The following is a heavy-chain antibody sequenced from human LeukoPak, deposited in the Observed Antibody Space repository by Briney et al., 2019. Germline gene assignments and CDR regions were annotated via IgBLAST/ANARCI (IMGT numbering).Heavy chain of an antibody. CDR1: GAILSSHG. CDR2: IWYDGSNN. J-gene: IGHJ4*02. Sequence: GGSLRLSCAASGAILSSHGMHWVRQPPGKGLEWLAIIWYDGSNNYYADSVKCRFTISRDNSKNTLYLQMNSLRAEDTAVYYCARDFIAAGELTVDYWGQGTLVTVSS. CDR3: ARDFIAAGELTVDY. D-gene: IGHD6-13*01. V-gene: IGHV3-33*01.